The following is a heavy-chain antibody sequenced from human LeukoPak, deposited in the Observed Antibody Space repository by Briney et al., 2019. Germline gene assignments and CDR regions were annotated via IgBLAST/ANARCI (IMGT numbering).Heavy chain of an antibody. V-gene: IGHV3-64D*06. CDR1: GFTFNSYT. D-gene: IGHD2-2*01. J-gene: IGHJ4*02. Sequence: PGGSLRLSCSASGFTFNSYTMHWVRQAPGKGLEHVSAINNNGGNTYYADSVKGRFTISRDNSKNPLYLQMSSLRAEDTAVYYCVRLGYCSSPRCYFDYWGQGTLVTVSS. CDR2: INNNGGNT. CDR3: VRLGYCSSPRCYFDY.